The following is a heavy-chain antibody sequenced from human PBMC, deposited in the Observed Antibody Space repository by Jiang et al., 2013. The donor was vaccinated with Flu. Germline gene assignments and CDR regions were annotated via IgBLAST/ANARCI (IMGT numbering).Heavy chain of an antibody. CDR2: IYYSGST. J-gene: IGHJ6*02. CDR1: GGSISSSSYY. D-gene: IGHD4-17*01. Sequence: LLKPSETLSLTCTVSGGSISSSSYYWGWIRQPPGKGLEWIGSIYYSGSTYYNPSLKSRVTISVDTSKNQFSLKLSSVTAADTAVYYCARDRRGDYGDYAGDYYYYGMDVWGQGTTVTVSS. V-gene: IGHV4-39*07. CDR3: ARDRRGDYGDYAGDYYYYGMDV.